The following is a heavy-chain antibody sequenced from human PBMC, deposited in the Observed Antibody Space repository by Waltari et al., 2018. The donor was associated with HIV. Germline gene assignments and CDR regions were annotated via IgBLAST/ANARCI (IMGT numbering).Heavy chain of an antibody. CDR2: IYYSGNT. D-gene: IGHD6-13*01. Sequence: QVQLQESGPGLVKPSETLSLTCTVSAGSISRYYWSWIRQPPGKGLEWIGYIYYSGNTNFNPSLKSRVTISLDTSKNQVALKLTSVTAADTAVYYCARSSSSWSSYWYFDLWGRGTLVNVSS. CDR3: ARSSSSWSSYWYFDL. J-gene: IGHJ2*01. CDR1: AGSISRYY. V-gene: IGHV4-59*01.